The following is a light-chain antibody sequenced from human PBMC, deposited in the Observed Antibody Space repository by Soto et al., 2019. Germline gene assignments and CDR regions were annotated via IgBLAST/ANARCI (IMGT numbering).Light chain of an antibody. Sequence: AIRMTQSPSSFSASTGDRVTITCRARQGISSYLAWYQQKPGKAPKLLIYAASTLQSGVPSRFSGSGSGTDFPLTISCLQSEDFATYYCQQYYSYPKTFGQGTKVEIK. CDR2: AAS. J-gene: IGKJ1*01. CDR3: QQYYSYPKT. CDR1: QGISSY. V-gene: IGKV1-8*01.